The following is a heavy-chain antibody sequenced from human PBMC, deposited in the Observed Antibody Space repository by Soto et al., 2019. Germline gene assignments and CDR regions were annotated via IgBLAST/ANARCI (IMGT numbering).Heavy chain of an antibody. Sequence: PSETLSLTCTVSGGSISSYYWSWIRQPPGKGLEWIGYIYYSGSTNYNPSLKSRVTISVDTSKSQFSLKLSSVTAADTAVYYCARVYGLDLFDYWGQGTLVTVSS. CDR2: IYYSGST. CDR1: GGSISSYY. J-gene: IGHJ4*02. D-gene: IGHD2-8*01. V-gene: IGHV4-59*01. CDR3: ARVYGLDLFDY.